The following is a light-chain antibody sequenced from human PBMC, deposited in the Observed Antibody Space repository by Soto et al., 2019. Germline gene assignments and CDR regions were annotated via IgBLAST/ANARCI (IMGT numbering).Light chain of an antibody. CDR2: KAS. J-gene: IGKJ1*01. CDR3: QQYNIYSWT. CDR1: ESISTW. V-gene: IGKV1-5*03. Sequence: DIQMTQSPSTLSASVGDRVTITCRASESISTWLACYQQKPGKAPNLLIYKASSLESVVPSRFIGSGSGTEFTPTISSLQPDDFATYYCQQYNIYSWTFGQGTKVDIK.